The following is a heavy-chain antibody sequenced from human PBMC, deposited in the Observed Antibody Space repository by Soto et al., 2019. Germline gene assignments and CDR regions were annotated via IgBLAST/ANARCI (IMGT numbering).Heavy chain of an antibody. Sequence: SETLSLTCSVSGASIAGSSYWSWIRQPAGKGLEWIGRFSLSGTTIYSPSLRSRVTMSADVSKNQFSLRLTSVTAADTALYYCARGMTPPGAPAWYYFDSWGQGTLVTVSS. J-gene: IGHJ4*02. CDR3: ARGMTPPGAPAWYYFDS. CDR1: GASIAGSSY. D-gene: IGHD2-8*02. CDR2: FSLSGTT. V-gene: IGHV4-4*07.